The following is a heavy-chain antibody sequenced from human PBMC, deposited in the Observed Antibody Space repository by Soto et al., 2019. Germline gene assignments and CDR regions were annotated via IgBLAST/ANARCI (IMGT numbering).Heavy chain of an antibody. Sequence: QVQLVESGGGVVQPGRSLSLSCAASGFTFSSYGMHWVRQAPGKGLEWVAVIWYDGSNKYYADSVKGRFTISRDNSKNTLYLQMNSLRAEDTAVYYCAREPPWYSSSFRDYGMDVWGQGTTVTVSS. CDR1: GFTFSSYG. CDR3: AREPPWYSSSFRDYGMDV. D-gene: IGHD6-6*01. J-gene: IGHJ6*02. V-gene: IGHV3-33*01. CDR2: IWYDGSNK.